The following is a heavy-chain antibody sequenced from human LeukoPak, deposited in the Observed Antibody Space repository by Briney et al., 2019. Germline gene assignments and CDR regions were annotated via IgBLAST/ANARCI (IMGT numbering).Heavy chain of an antibody. CDR2: IYPGDSDT. V-gene: IGHV5-51*01. J-gene: IGHJ6*03. CDR1: GYSFTSYW. Sequence: GESLKISCKGSGYSFTSYWIGWVRQMPGKGLEWKGIIYPGDSDTRYSPSFQGQVTISADKSINTAYLEWSSLKASDTAIYYCARQGAAGKYYYYYMDVWGKGTTVTVSS. CDR3: ARQGAAGKYYYYYMDV. D-gene: IGHD6-13*01.